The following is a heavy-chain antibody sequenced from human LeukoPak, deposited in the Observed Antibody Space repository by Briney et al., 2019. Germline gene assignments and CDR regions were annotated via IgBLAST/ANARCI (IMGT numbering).Heavy chain of an antibody. J-gene: IGHJ4*02. CDR3: ARVDCSSTSCYEFDY. V-gene: IGHV3-11*04. D-gene: IGHD2-2*01. CDR2: IRISGSTI. Sequence: GGSLRLSCAASGFTFSDYYMSWIRQAPGKGLEWVSYIRISGSTIYYADSVKGRFTISRDNAKNSLYLQMNSLRAEDTAVYYCARVDCSSTSCYEFDYWGQGTLVTVSS. CDR1: GFTFSDYY.